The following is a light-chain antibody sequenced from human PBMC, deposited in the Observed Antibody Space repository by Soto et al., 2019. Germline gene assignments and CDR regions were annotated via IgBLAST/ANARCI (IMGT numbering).Light chain of an antibody. CDR3: LLFYGGVVV. V-gene: IGLV7-46*01. CDR2: DTS. Sequence: QAVVTQEPSLAVSPGGTVTLTCGSSTGAVTSDHFPYWFQQKPGQAPRTLIYDTSTKQSWTPARFSGSLLGGKAALTLSGAQPEDEADYYCLLFYGGVVVFGGGTQLTVL. CDR1: TGAVTSDHF. J-gene: IGLJ2*01.